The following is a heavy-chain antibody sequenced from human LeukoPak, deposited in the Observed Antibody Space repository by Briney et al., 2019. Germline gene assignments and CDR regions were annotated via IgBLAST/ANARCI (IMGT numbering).Heavy chain of an antibody. V-gene: IGHV1-69*06. CDR3: ARYFFSGSGSYYSPSVYYYGMDV. Sequence: ASVKVSCKASGGTFSSYAISWVRRAPGQGLEWMGGIIPIFGTANYAQKFQGRVTITADKSTSTAYMELSSLRSEDTAVYYCARYFFSGSGSYYSPSVYYYGMDVWGKGTTVTVSS. D-gene: IGHD3-10*01. J-gene: IGHJ6*04. CDR2: IIPIFGTA. CDR1: GGTFSSYA.